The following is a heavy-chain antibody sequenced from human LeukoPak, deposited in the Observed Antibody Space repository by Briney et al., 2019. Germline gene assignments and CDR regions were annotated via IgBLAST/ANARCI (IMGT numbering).Heavy chain of an antibody. Sequence: ASVKVSCKASGGTFSSYAISWVRQAPGQGLEWMGGIIPIFGTANYAQKFQGRVTITTDESTSTAYMELSSLRSEDTAVYYCARTPSSSGLEYYHYYMDVWGKGTTVTVSS. CDR2: IIPIFGTA. CDR1: GGTFSSYA. D-gene: IGHD6-6*01. V-gene: IGHV1-69*05. CDR3: ARTPSSSGLEYYHYYMDV. J-gene: IGHJ6*03.